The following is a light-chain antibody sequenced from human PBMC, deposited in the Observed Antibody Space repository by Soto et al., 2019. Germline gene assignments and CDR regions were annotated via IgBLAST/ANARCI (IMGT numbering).Light chain of an antibody. Sequence: QSALTQPASVSGSPGQSITISCTGTSSDVGGYNYVSWYQQHPGKAPKLVIYEVTKRPSGVSNRFSGSKSGNTASLTISGLQAEDEADYYCNSYTSSSTLVFGGGTKLTVL. V-gene: IGLV2-14*01. J-gene: IGLJ2*01. CDR2: EVT. CDR1: SSDVGGYNY. CDR3: NSYTSSSTLV.